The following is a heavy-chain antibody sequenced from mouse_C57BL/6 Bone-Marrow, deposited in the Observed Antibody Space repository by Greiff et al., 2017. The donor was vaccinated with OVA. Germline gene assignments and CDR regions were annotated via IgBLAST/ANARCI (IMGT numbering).Heavy chain of an antibody. J-gene: IGHJ1*03. CDR1: GYTFTEYT. Sequence: QVQLQQSGAELVKPGASVKLSCKASGYTFTEYTIHWVKQRSGQGLEWIGWFYPGSGSIKYNEKFKDKATLTVDKSSSTAYMQLSSLTSEDSAVYYCARGYYGSSLRALGWYFDVWGTGTTVTVSS. V-gene: IGHV1-62-2*01. CDR2: FYPGSGSI. CDR3: ARGYYGSSLRALGWYFDV. D-gene: IGHD1-1*01.